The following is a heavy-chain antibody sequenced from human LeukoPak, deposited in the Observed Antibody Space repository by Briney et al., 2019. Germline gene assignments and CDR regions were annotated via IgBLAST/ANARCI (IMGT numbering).Heavy chain of an antibody. CDR2: IYYSGST. CDR3: ARLHYDFWSGQRGHWFDP. Sequence: PSETLSLTCTVSGGSISSSSYYWGWIRQPPGKGLEWIGSIYYSGSTYYNPSLKSRVTISVDTSKNQFFLKLSSVTAADTAVYYCARLHYDFWSGQRGHWFDPWGQGTLVTVST. D-gene: IGHD3-3*01. CDR1: GGSISSSSYY. V-gene: IGHV4-39*01. J-gene: IGHJ5*02.